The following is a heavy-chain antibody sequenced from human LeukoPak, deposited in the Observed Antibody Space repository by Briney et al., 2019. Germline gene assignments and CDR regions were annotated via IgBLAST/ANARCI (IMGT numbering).Heavy chain of an antibody. V-gene: IGHV3-30*02. D-gene: IGHD6-19*01. CDR1: GFTFSSYG. CDR3: AKDQWQWLAPGVGY. CDR2: IRYDGSNK. Sequence: PGGSLRLSCAASGFTFSSYGMHWVRQAPGKGLEWVAFIRYDGSNKYYADSVKGRFTISRDNSKNTLYLQMNSLRAEDTAVHYRAKDQWQWLAPGVGYWGQGTLVTVSS. J-gene: IGHJ4*02.